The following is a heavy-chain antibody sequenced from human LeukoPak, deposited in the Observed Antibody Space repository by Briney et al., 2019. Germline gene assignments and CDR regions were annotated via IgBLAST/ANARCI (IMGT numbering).Heavy chain of an antibody. CDR2: INHSGST. Sequence: SETLSLTCALYGGSFSGYYWSWIRQPPGKGLEWIGEINHSGSTNYNPSLKSRVTISVDTSKNQFSLKLSSVTAADTAVYYCARPSYCSSTSCYKGVYFQNWGQGTLVTVSS. CDR3: ARPSYCSSTSCYKGVYFQN. D-gene: IGHD2-2*02. J-gene: IGHJ1*01. V-gene: IGHV4-34*01. CDR1: GGSFSGYY.